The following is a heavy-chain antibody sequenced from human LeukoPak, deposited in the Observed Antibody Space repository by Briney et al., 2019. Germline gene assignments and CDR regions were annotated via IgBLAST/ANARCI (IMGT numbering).Heavy chain of an antibody. Sequence: GGSLRLSCAASGFTLRHYWMHWVRQVPGKRLVWVTRINGDGSVTNYADSVKGRFTISRDNAKNTLFLQINSLRAEDTAVYYCARYSSSSGGASYYLDYWGHGTLVTVSS. J-gene: IGHJ4*01. CDR2: INGDGSVT. V-gene: IGHV3-74*01. CDR3: ARYSSSSGGASYYLDY. D-gene: IGHD6-6*01. CDR1: GFTLRHYW.